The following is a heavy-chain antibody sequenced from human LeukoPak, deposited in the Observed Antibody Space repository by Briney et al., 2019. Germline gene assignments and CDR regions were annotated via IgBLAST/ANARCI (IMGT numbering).Heavy chain of an antibody. D-gene: IGHD6-19*01. J-gene: IGHJ4*02. Sequence: PGGSLRLSCAASGFTFSSYSMNWVRQAPGKGLEWVSSISSSSSNIYYADSVKGRFTISRDNAKNSLYLQMNSLRAEDTAVYYCAKEGESSGWYYFDYWGQGTLVTVSS. CDR2: ISSSSSNI. V-gene: IGHV3-21*01. CDR3: AKEGESSGWYYFDY. CDR1: GFTFSSYS.